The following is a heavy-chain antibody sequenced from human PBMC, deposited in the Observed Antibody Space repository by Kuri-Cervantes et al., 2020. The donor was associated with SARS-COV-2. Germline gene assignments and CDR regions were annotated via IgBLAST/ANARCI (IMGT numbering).Heavy chain of an antibody. V-gene: IGHV3-7*01. D-gene: IGHD1-7*01. J-gene: IGHJ5*02. CDR3: ARDPKLGLPPA. CDR2: IKQDGSEK. Sequence: GESLKISCAASGFTFSSYWMSWVRQAPGKGPEWVANIKQDGSEKYYVDSVKGRFTISRDNAKNSLYLQMNSLRAEDTAVYYCARDPKLGLPPAWGQGTLVTVSS. CDR1: GFTFSSYW.